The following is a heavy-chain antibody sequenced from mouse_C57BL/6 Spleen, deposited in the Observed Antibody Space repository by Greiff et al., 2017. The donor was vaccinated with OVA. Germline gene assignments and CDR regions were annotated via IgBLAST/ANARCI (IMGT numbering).Heavy chain of an antibody. J-gene: IGHJ1*03. CDR1: GFTFSDYY. CDR3: ARRIYYEGYFDV. D-gene: IGHD2-4*01. V-gene: IGHV5-12*01. Sequence: EVMLVESGGGLVQPGGSLKLSCAASGFTFSDYYMYWVRQTPEKRLEWVAYISNGGGSTYYPDTVKGRFTISRDNAKNTLYLQMSRLKSEDTAMYYCARRIYYEGYFDVWGTGTTVTVSS. CDR2: ISNGGGST.